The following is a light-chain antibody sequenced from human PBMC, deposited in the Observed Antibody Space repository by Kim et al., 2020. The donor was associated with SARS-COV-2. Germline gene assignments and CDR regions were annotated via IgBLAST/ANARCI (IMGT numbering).Light chain of an antibody. CDR1: QSISSNF. J-gene: IGKJ4*01. Sequence: SPGERATLSCRASQSISSNFLAWYQRGPGQAPRLLIYGASSRATGIPDRFSGSGSGTDFTLTISRLEPEDFAVYYCQQYGTSPLTFGGGTKVDIK. CDR3: QQYGTSPLT. V-gene: IGKV3-20*01. CDR2: GAS.